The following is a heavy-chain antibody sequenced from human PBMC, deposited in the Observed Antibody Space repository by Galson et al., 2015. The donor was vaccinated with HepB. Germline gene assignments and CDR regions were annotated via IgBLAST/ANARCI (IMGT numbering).Heavy chain of an antibody. CDR2: ISYDGSNK. CDR3: LCGSGSYLVGAWGYGMDV. CDR1: GFTFSSYA. V-gene: IGHV3-30-3*01. D-gene: IGHD3-10*01. J-gene: IGHJ6*02. Sequence: SLRLSCAASGFTFSSYAMHWVRQAPGKGLEWVAVISYDGSNKYYADSVKGRFTISRDNSKNTLYLQMNSLRAEDTAVYYCLCGSGSYLVGAWGYGMDVWGQGTTVTVSS.